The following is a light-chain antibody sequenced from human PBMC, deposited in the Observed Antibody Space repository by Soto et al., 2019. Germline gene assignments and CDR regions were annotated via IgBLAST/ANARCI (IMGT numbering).Light chain of an antibody. CDR3: RSYTNINTRACV. CDR2: EVT. CDR1: SGDIGSYNR. V-gene: IGLV2-14*01. J-gene: IGLJ1*01. Sequence: QSVLTQPASVSGSPGQSITISCTGTSGDIGSYNRVSWYQQHPGKAPKLIIYEVTDRPSGVSNRFSGSKSGNTASLTISGLPAEDEAEYYCRSYTNINTRACVFGTGTKLTVL.